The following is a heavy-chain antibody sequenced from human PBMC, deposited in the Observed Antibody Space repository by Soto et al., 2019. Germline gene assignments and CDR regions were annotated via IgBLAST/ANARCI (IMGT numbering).Heavy chain of an antibody. Sequence: SETLSLTCTVSGGSISSTTYYWGWMRQPPGKGLEWIASFFIGGNTYYNPSLKSRVTISVDTSKNQFSLKLSSVTAADTAVYYCASTYYNASSGPFDYWGQGTLVTVSS. D-gene: IGHD3-22*01. CDR3: ASTYYNASSGPFDY. J-gene: IGHJ4*02. CDR1: GGSISSTTYY. CDR2: FFIGGNT. V-gene: IGHV4-39*01.